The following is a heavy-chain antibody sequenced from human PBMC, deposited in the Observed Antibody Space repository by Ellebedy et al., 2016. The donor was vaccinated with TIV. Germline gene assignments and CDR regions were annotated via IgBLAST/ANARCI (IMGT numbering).Heavy chain of an antibody. CDR2: INPDGSAE. CDR1: GFIISGDW. CDR3: VTWGQSYGR. Sequence: PGGSLRLSCAASGFIISGDWMSWVRQAPGKGLEWVAHINPDGSAEYYVDSVKGRFTISRDNAKRSLFLQMHSLRVDDTAEYYCVTWGQSYGRWGQGSLVTISS. J-gene: IGHJ4*02. D-gene: IGHD3-16*01. V-gene: IGHV3-7*03.